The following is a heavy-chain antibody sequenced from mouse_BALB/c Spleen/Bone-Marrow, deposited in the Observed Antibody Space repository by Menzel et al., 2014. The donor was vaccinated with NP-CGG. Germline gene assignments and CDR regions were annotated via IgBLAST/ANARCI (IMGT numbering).Heavy chain of an antibody. CDR1: GFNIKDTY. CDR3: ARYDYGVYFDY. Sequence: EVQLQQSGAEVVKPGASVKLSCTASGFNIKDTYMHWVKQRPEQGLEWIGRIDPANGNTKYDPKFQGKTTITADTSSNTAYLQLSSLTSEDTAVYYCARYDYGVYFDYWGQGTTLTVSS. J-gene: IGHJ2*01. V-gene: IGHV14-3*02. CDR2: IDPANGNT. D-gene: IGHD2-4*01.